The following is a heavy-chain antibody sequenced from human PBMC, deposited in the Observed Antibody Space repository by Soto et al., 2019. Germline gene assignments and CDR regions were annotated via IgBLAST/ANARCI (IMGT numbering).Heavy chain of an antibody. J-gene: IGHJ5*02. CDR2: IYYNANT. Sequence: SETLSLTCTVSGDSVSSGSYYWSWIRQPPGKGLEWIGFIYYNANTKYNPSLKSRVIISVDTSKNQFSLELRSVTAADTAVYYCARIVGATMGWFDPWGQGTLVTVSS. D-gene: IGHD1-26*01. CDR1: GDSVSSGSYY. CDR3: ARIVGATMGWFDP. V-gene: IGHV4-61*01.